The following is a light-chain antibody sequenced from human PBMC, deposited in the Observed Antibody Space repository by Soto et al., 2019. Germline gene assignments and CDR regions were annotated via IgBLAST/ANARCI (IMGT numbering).Light chain of an antibody. J-gene: IGLJ1*01. V-gene: IGLV1-40*01. Sequence: QSVLTQPPSVSGSPGQRVTISCTGSSSNIGAHYDVHWYQQHPGTAPKLLIYGNSNRPSGVPNRFSGSKSGTSASLAITGLQDEDEADYYCQSYDNSMSVYVFGTGTQLTVL. CDR3: QSYDNSMSVYV. CDR2: GNS. CDR1: SSNIGAHYD.